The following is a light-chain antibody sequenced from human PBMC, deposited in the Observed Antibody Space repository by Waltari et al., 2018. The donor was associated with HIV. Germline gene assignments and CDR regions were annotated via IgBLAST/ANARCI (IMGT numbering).Light chain of an antibody. CDR2: DVS. V-gene: IGLV2-11*01. CDR3: QSADSSATWV. J-gene: IGLJ3*02. CDR1: SSNVGGDHY. Sequence: HSALTQPRSVSGSPGQSVPISCTGTSSNVGGDHYVSWYHQHPGKATKLMIYDVSKRPSGVPDRFSGSKSGKTASLTISGLQAEDEADYYCQSADSSATWVFGGGTKLTVL.